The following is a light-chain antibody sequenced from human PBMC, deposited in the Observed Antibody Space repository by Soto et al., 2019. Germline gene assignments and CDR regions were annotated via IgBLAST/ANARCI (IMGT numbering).Light chain of an antibody. V-gene: IGLV2-14*01. CDR3: SSYTGSSTV. J-gene: IGLJ2*01. CDR2: DVN. Sequence: QSALTQPASVSGSPGQSITISCTGTSSDVGGYNYVSWYQQHPGKAPKFMIYDVNNRPSGVSNRFSGSKSGNTASLTISGLHAEDEADYYCSSYTGSSTVFGGGTKLTVL. CDR1: SSDVGGYNY.